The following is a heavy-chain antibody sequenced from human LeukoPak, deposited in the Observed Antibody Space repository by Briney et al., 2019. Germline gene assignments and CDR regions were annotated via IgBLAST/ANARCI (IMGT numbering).Heavy chain of an antibody. J-gene: IGHJ1*01. D-gene: IGHD3-22*01. CDR3: AIMHGYYDGTGYWVR. Sequence: GSLRLSCAASGFTFASYGMSWVRQAPGKGLERVSFITTNGGRTSYADSVEGRFTISRDNPRNTLYMQMNSLRDEDTAVYYCAIMHGYYDGTGYWVRWGQGTLVTVSS. V-gene: IGHV3-23*01. CDR2: ITTNGGRT. CDR1: GFTFASYG.